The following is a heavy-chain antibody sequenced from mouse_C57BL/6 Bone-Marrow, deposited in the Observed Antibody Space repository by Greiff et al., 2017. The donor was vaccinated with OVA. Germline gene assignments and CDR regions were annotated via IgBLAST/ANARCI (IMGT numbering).Heavy chain of an antibody. CDR1: GFTFSDYY. Sequence: EVQLVESGGGLVQPGGSLKLSCAASGFTFSDYYMYWVRQTPEKRLEWVAYISNGGGSTYYPDTVKGRFTISRDNAKNTLYLQMSRLKSEDTAMYYCARHGYYGSSLYAMDYWGQGTSVTVSS. CDR2: ISNGGGST. V-gene: IGHV5-12*01. CDR3: ARHGYYGSSLYAMDY. J-gene: IGHJ4*01. D-gene: IGHD1-1*01.